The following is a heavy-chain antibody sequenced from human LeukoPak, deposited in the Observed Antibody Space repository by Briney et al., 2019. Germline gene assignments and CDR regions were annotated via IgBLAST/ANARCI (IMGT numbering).Heavy chain of an antibody. V-gene: IGHV3-21*01. Sequence: PGGSLRLSCAASGFTFSSYGMNWVRQAPGKGLEWVSFVSIGGTYIYNADSVKGRFTISRDDAKNSLYLQMNSLTAEDTAEYYCARNKINTVTTGWYFDLWGRGTLVTVSS. CDR3: ARNKINTVTTGWYFDL. D-gene: IGHD4-17*01. J-gene: IGHJ2*01. CDR1: GFTFSSYG. CDR2: VSIGGTYI.